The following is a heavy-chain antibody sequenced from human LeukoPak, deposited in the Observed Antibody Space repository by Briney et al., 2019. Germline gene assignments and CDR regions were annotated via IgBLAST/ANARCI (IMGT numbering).Heavy chain of an antibody. D-gene: IGHD6-13*01. CDR3: ARSGGASSPRLYYYGMDV. CDR2: INPSGGST. V-gene: IGHV1-46*01. J-gene: IGHJ6*02. Sequence: GASVKVSCKASGYTFTSYYMHWVRQAPGQGLEWMGIINPSGGSTSYAQKFQGKVTMTRDTSTSTVYMELSSLRSEDTAVYYCARSGGASSPRLYYYGMDVWGQGTTVTVSS. CDR1: GYTFTSYY.